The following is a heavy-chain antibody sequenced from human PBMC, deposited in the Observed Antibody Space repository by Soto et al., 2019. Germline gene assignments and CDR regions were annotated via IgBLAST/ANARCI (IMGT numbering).Heavy chain of an antibody. Sequence: QTWVVGLLLDGRNKYYADSVKGRFTISRDKSKNTLYLQMNSLRAENTAVYYCSKHLDLTSGSCYSWSPSSVVWRQGT. CDR3: SKHLDLTSGSCYSWSPSSVV. CDR2: LLLDGRNK. V-gene: IGHV3-30*02. J-gene: IGHJ6*02. D-gene: IGHD2-15*01.